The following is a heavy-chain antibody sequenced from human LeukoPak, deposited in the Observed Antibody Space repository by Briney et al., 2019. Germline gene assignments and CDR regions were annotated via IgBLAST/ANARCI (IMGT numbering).Heavy chain of an antibody. CDR3: ARVRGSYSVDY. V-gene: IGHV3-11*04. J-gene: IGHJ4*02. CDR2: ISNTGSTT. CDR1: GFTFSDYY. Sequence: GGSLRLSCAASGFTFSDYYMSWIRQAPGKGLEWVSYISNTGSTTQYADSVKGRFTISRDNAKYSLHLQMNSLRAEDTAVYYCARVRGSYSVDYWGQGTLVTVSS. D-gene: IGHD1-26*01.